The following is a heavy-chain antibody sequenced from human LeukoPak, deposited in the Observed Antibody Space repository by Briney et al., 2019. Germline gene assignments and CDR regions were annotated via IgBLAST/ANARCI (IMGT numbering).Heavy chain of an antibody. CDR1: GGSISSSSYN. V-gene: IGHV4-39*01. CDR2: FDNSGST. J-gene: IGHJ5*02. CDR3: ARPPGIAAAWFDP. D-gene: IGHD6-13*01. Sequence: PSETLSLTCTVSGGSISSSSYNWGWIRQPPGKGLEWIGSFDNSGSTYYNPSLKSRVTISVDTSKDQFSLKLTSVTAADTAVYYCARPPGIAAAWFDPWGQGTLVTVSS.